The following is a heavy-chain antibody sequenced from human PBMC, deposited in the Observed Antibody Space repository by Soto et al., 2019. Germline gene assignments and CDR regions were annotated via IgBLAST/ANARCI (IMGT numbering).Heavy chain of an antibody. V-gene: IGHV4-61*01. CDR2: IYYSGST. Sequence: SETLSLTCTFSGGSVSSGSYYWSWIRQPPGKGLEWIGYIYYSGSTNYNPSLKSRVTISVDTSKNQFSLKLSSVTAADTAVYYCASDGGQGYYGSGSYYWDAFDIWGQGTMVTFSS. CDR3: ASDGGQGYYGSGSYYWDAFDI. CDR1: GGSVSSGSYY. J-gene: IGHJ3*02. D-gene: IGHD3-10*01.